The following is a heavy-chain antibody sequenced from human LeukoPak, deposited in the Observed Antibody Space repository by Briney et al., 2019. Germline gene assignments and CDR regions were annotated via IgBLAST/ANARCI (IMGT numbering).Heavy chain of an antibody. V-gene: IGHV1-69*13. CDR2: IIPIFGTA. D-gene: IGHD5-18*01. Sequence: GASVKVSCKASGGTFSSYAISWVRQAPGQGLEWMGGIIPIFGTANYAQKFQGRVTITADESTSTAYMELSSLRSEDTAVYYCARGLVDTAMEDYYYYGMDVWGQGTTVTVSS. CDR1: GGTFSSYA. CDR3: ARGLVDTAMEDYYYYGMDV. J-gene: IGHJ6*02.